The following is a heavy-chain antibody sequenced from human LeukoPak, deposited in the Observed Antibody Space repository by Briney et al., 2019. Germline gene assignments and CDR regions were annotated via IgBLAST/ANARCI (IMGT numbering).Heavy chain of an antibody. J-gene: IGHJ6*02. CDR2: INHSGST. CDR1: GGSFSGYY. CDR3: ASGHPSKYSSSWYGEGYYGMDV. Sequence: ASETLSLTCAVYGGSFSGYYWSWIRQPPGKGLEWIGEINHSGSTNYNPSLKSRVTISVDTSKNQFSLKLSSVTAADTAVYYCASGHPSKYSSSWYGEGYYGMDVWGQGTTVTVSS. V-gene: IGHV4-34*01. D-gene: IGHD6-13*01.